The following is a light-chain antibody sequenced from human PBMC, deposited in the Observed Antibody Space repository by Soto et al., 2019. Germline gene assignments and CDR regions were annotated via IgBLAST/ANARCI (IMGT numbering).Light chain of an antibody. CDR3: QQYGSSPT. J-gene: IGKJ1*01. V-gene: IGKV3-20*01. CDR1: QSVSINY. Sequence: ETVLTQSPGTLSLSPGERATLSCRSSQSVSINYLAWYQQKPGQAPRLLIYDVSSRATGIPDRFSGSGSGTDFTLTISRLEPEDFAMYYCQQYGSSPTFGQGTKVEIK. CDR2: DVS.